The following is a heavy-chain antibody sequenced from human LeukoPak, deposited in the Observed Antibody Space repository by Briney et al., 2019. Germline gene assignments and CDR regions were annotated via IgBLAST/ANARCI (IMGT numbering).Heavy chain of an antibody. CDR2: FDGLGYST. J-gene: IGHJ4*02. V-gene: IGHV3-23*01. CDR1: GFTFRSYT. Sequence: PGGSLRLSCAASGFTFRSYTMSWVRQAPGGGLEWVSAFDGLGYSTYYVDSVNGRFTISRDNSQNTLYLEMNSLTAEDTAVYYCAKELRSHTGWPFDYWGQGALVTVSS. D-gene: IGHD6-19*01. CDR3: AKELRSHTGWPFDY.